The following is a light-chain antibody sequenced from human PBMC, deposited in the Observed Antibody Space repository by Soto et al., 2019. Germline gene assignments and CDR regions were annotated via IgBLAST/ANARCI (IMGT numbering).Light chain of an antibody. CDR1: SSEVGGYNY. CDR3: SSYAGSLYV. CDR2: EVT. Sequence: QSVLTQPPSASGSPGQSVTISCTGTSSEVGGYNYVSWYQQHPGKAPKLMIYEVTKRPSGVPDRFSGSKSGNTASLTVSGLQAEDEADYYCSSYAGSLYVFGTGTKLTVL. V-gene: IGLV2-8*01. J-gene: IGLJ1*01.